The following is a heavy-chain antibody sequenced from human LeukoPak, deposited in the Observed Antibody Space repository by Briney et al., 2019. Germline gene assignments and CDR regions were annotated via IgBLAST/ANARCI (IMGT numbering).Heavy chain of an antibody. CDR2: IYYSGRT. V-gene: IGHV4-39*02. D-gene: IGHD3-10*01. CDR3: ARPDSGKSSLDF. CDR1: GGSISSSIYY. Sequence: PSETLSLTCTVSGGSISSSIYYWGWIRQPPGKGLEWIGSIYYSGRTYYNPSLKSRVTISVDTSKNHFSLKLSSVTAADTAVSYCARPDSGKSSLDFWGRGTLVTVSS. J-gene: IGHJ4*02.